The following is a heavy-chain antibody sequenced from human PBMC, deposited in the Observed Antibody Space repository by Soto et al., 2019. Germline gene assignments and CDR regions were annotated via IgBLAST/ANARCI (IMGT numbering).Heavy chain of an antibody. Sequence: ASVRVSCQTSGYSFTRYAMHWVRQATGKRLEWMGWINAGNGNTKYSQTFQGRVTITRDPSASTAYMQLSSLRSEDTVLFFFPILYGDCVLSYFFDYLGKGSLVTVSS. CDR1: GYSFTRYA. D-gene: IGHD4-17*01. CDR3: PILYGDCVLSYFFDY. CDR2: INAGNGNT. V-gene: IGHV1-3*01. J-gene: IGHJ4*02.